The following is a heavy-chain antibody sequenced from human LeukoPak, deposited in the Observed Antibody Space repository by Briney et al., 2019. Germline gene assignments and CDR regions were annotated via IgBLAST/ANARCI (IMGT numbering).Heavy chain of an antibody. D-gene: IGHD3-16*01. Sequence: GGSLRLSCAASGFTFSSYGMHWVRQAPGKGLEWVAVISYDGSNKYYADSVKGRFTISRDNSKNTLYLQMNSLRADDPAGYYCAKSRGPNTFGGVHDYWGQGALVTVSS. V-gene: IGHV3-30*18. CDR2: ISYDGSNK. CDR3: AKSRGPNTFGGVHDY. J-gene: IGHJ4*02. CDR1: GFTFSSYG.